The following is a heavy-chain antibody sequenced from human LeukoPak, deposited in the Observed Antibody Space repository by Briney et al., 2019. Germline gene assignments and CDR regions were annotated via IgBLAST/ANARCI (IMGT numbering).Heavy chain of an antibody. CDR2: INPSGGST. Sequence: ASVKVSCKASGYTFTSYYMHWVRQAPGQGLEWMGIINPSGGSTSYAQKFQGRVTMTRDTSISTAYMELSRLRSDDTAVYYCARDRIAARPSHYYYYYGMDVWGQGTTVTVSS. D-gene: IGHD6-6*01. CDR3: ARDRIAARPSHYYYYYGMDV. CDR1: GYTFTSYY. V-gene: IGHV1-46*01. J-gene: IGHJ6*02.